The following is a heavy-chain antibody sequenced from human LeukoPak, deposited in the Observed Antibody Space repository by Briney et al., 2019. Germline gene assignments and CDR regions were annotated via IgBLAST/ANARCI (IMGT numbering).Heavy chain of an antibody. V-gene: IGHV3-23*01. CDR3: AKDYRSGSYFDY. Sequence: GGSLRLSCAASGFTFSSYGMSWVRQAPGKGLEWVSAISGSGGSTYYADSVKGRFTISRDNSKNTLYLQMNSLRAEDTAVYYCAKDYRSGSYFDYWGQGTLVTVSS. D-gene: IGHD3-10*01. CDR1: GFTFSSYG. CDR2: ISGSGGST. J-gene: IGHJ4*02.